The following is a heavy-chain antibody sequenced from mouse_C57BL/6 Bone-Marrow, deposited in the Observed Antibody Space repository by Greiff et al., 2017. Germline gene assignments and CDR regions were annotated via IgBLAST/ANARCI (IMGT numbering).Heavy chain of an antibody. J-gene: IGHJ2*01. CDR3: ARGEIITLDY. Sequence: EVKLEESGPGLVKPSQSLSLTCSVTGYSITSGYYWNWIRQFPGNKLEWMGYISYDGSNNYNPSLKNRISITRDTSKNQFFLKLNSVTTEDTATYYCARGEIITLDYWGQGTTLTVSS. CDR1: GYSITSGYY. CDR2: ISYDGSN. D-gene: IGHD1-1*01. V-gene: IGHV3-6*01.